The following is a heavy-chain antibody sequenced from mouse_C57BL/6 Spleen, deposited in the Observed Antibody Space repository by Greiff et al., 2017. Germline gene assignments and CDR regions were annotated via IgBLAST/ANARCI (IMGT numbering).Heavy chain of an antibody. CDR1: GYTFTSYW. CDR2: IDPSDSYT. V-gene: IGHV1-69*01. Sequence: QVQLQQPGAELVMPGASVKLSCKASGYTFTSYWMHWVKQRPGQGLKWIGEIDPSDSYTNYNQKFKGKSTLTVDKSSSTAYMQLSSLTSEDSAVYYCARRYYGNYDAMDYWGQGTSVTVSS. J-gene: IGHJ4*01. D-gene: IGHD2-1*01. CDR3: ARRYYGNYDAMDY.